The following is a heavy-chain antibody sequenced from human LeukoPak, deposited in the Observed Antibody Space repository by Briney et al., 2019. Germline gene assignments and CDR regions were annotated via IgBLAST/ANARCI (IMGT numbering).Heavy chain of an antibody. D-gene: IGHD3-9*01. V-gene: IGHV1-69*13. CDR3: ARPALRYFDSSPSFDY. J-gene: IGHJ4*02. CDR1: GYTFSSYA. CDR2: IIPIFGTA. Sequence: SVKVSCKASGYTFSSYAISWVRQAPGQGLEWMGGIIPIFGTANYAQKFQGRVTITADESTSTAYMELSSLRSEDTAVYYCARPALRYFDSSPSFDYWGQGTLVTVSS.